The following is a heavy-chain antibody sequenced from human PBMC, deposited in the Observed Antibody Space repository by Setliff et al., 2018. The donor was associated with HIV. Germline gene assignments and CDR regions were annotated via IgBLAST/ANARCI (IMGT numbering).Heavy chain of an antibody. CDR3: ARVSTAVAAAPLDY. D-gene: IGHD4-17*01. Sequence: SETLSLTCSLESVRGNFWTWNRQTPGRGPQRIGEIMQSGNTNYNPYLKSRLTMSVDTSKNQFSLRLESMTAADTAMYNCARVSTAVAAAPLDYWCQGTLVTVSS. J-gene: IGHJ4*02. CDR2: IMQSGNT. V-gene: IGHV4-34*12. CDR1: SVRGNF.